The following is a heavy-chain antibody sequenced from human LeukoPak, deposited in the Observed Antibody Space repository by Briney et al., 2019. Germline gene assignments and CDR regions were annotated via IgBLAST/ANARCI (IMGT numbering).Heavy chain of an antibody. Sequence: GGSLRLSCAASGFTFSSYSMNWVRQAPGTGLEWVSSISSSSNYIYYADSVKGRFTISRDNAKNTLYLQMNSLRAEDTAVYYCARDQPLNLWGRGTLVTVSS. CDR1: GFTFSSYS. J-gene: IGHJ2*01. CDR3: ARDQPLNL. V-gene: IGHV3-21*01. CDR2: ISSSSNYI.